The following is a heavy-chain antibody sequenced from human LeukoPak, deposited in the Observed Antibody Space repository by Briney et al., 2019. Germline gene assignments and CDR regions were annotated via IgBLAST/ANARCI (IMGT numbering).Heavy chain of an antibody. CDR1: GGSISTYY. CDR2: IYTTGTA. Sequence: SEALSLTCTVSGGSISTYYWSWIRQPAGEGLEWIGRIYTTGTANYNPSLKSRVTMSVDTSKNQFSLKLSSVTAADTAVYYCARGYTIVVFDYWGQGTLVAVSS. V-gene: IGHV4-4*07. J-gene: IGHJ4*02. D-gene: IGHD2-15*01. CDR3: ARGYTIVVFDY.